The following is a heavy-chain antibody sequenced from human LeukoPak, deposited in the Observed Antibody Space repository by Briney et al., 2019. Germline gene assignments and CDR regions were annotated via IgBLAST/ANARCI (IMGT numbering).Heavy chain of an antibody. J-gene: IGHJ5*02. CDR2: VNPSGGST. V-gene: IGHV1-46*01. Sequence: GASVKVSCKASGYTFTSYYMHWVRQAPGQGLEWMGIVNPSGGSTSYAQKFQGRVTMTRDTSTSTVYMELSSLRSEDTAVYYCARDYYTYYYGPGTNWFDPWGQGTLVTVSS. CDR1: GYTFTSYY. CDR3: ARDYYTYYYGPGTNWFDP. D-gene: IGHD3-10*01.